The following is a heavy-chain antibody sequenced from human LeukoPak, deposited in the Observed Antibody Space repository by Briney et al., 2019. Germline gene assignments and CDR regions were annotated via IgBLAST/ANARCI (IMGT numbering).Heavy chain of an antibody. CDR3: ARERWLRLAYYYYYGMDV. Sequence: SETLSLTCTVSGGSVSGGSISSYYWSWIRQPPGKGLEWIGFIAYTGSTNYNPSLKSRVTISVDTSKNQFSLKLSSVTAADTAVYYCARERWLRLAYYYYYGMDVWGQGTTVTVSS. D-gene: IGHD5-12*01. CDR1: GGSVSGGSISSYY. J-gene: IGHJ6*02. V-gene: IGHV4-59*12. CDR2: IAYTGST.